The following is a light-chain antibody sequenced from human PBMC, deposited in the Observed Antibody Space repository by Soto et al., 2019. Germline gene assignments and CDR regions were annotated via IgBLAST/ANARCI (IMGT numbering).Light chain of an antibody. Sequence: QSVLTQPASVSGSPGQSITISCTGTSSDVGGYNYVSWYQQYPGRVPKLLIYKVSNRPSGISNRFSGSKSANTASLTISGLQAEDEADYYCSSYTSSNTLVFGTGTKLTVL. CDR1: SSDVGGYNY. V-gene: IGLV2-14*01. J-gene: IGLJ1*01. CDR3: SSYTSSNTLV. CDR2: KVS.